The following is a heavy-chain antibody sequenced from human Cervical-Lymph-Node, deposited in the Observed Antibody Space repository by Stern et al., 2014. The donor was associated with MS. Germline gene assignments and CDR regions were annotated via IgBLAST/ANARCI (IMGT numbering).Heavy chain of an antibody. J-gene: IGHJ4*02. CDR1: GGSISSYY. V-gene: IGHV4-59*01. CDR2: IYYSGST. D-gene: IGHD3-10*01. Sequence: QVQLQESGPGLVKPSETLSLPCTVSGGSISSYYWSWIRQPPGKGLEWIGYIYYSGSTNYNPSLKSRVTISVDTSKNQFSLKLSSVTAADTAVYYCARASYYYGSGSYYNDPGGFDYWGQGTLVTVSS. CDR3: ARASYYYGSGSYYNDPGGFDY.